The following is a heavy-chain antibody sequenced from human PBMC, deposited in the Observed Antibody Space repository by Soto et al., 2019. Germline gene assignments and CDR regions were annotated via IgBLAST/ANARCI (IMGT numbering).Heavy chain of an antibody. J-gene: IGHJ2*01. CDR2: ISPMVGIP. CDR3: ATNVLFETVDMSHQLIRQWYFDL. Sequence: QVQLVQSGTEVKKPGSSVKVSCKAIGGSFNRYGVTWVRQAPGQGLEWMGMISPMVGIPDYAQKFQGRVTISADRPTTTAYIEMRGLTSEDTAVYYCATNVLFETVDMSHQLIRQWYFDLWGRGTLVTVSS. CDR1: GGSFNRYG. V-gene: IGHV1-69*02. D-gene: IGHD2-8*01.